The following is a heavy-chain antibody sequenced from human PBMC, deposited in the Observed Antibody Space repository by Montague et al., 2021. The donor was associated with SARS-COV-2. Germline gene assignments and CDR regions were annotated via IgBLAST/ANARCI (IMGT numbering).Heavy chain of an antibody. J-gene: IGHJ4*02. CDR2: INHNGST. CDR1: GGSFIGYY. D-gene: IGHD3-22*01. V-gene: IGHV4-34*01. CDR3: ARAIVDVTMIIVVMTGVEHYFDF. Sequence: SETLSLTCAVYGGSFIGYYWSWIRQPPGKGLEWIGDINHNGSTNYNPSLKSRVSISVDTSKNQFSLKLRSVAAADTAVYYCARAIVDVTMIIVVMTGVEHYFDFWGQGTLVTVSS.